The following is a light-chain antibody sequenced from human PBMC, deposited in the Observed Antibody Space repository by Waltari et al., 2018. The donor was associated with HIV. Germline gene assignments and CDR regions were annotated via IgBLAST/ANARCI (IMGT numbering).Light chain of an antibody. CDR1: QSISSRF. J-gene: IGKJ3*01. Sequence: DIVLTQSPGTLSLSPGERATLSCRASQSISSRFLAWYQQKLGQAPRLLIYGASSRAAGIPDRFSGSGSGTDFTLTINRLEPEDCGVFYCHHYGSSPFTFGPGTKVDIK. V-gene: IGKV3-20*01. CDR3: HHYGSSPFT. CDR2: GAS.